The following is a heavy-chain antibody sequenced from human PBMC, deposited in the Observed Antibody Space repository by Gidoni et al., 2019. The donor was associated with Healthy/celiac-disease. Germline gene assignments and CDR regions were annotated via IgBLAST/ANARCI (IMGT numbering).Heavy chain of an antibody. D-gene: IGHD2-15*01. CDR3: ARHKTYCISGSCSIVDAFDI. V-gene: IGHV4-39*01. J-gene: IGHJ3*02. Sequence: LEWIGSIYYSGSTYYNPYLKRRGTISVDTPKNQFSLKLGSVTAADTGVYYCARHKTYCISGSCSIVDAFDIWGQGTMVTVSS. CDR2: IYYSGST.